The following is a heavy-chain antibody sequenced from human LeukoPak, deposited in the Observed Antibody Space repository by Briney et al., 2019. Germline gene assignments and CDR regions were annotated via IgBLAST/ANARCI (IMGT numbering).Heavy chain of an antibody. CDR2: IRQDGSDK. J-gene: IGHJ3*02. CDR1: GLTFSSYY. CDR3: ARARWRFTMIGPHDAFDI. D-gene: IGHD3-22*01. V-gene: IGHV3-7*03. Sequence: GGSLRLSCAASGLTFSSYYMNWVRQAPGKGLEWVANIRQDGSDKYYVDSVKGRFTISRDNANNSLYLQLNSLRAEDTAVYYCARARWRFTMIGPHDAFDIWGQGTMVTVSS.